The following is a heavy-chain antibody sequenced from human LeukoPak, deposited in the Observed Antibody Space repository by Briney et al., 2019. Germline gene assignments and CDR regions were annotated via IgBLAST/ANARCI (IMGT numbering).Heavy chain of an antibody. Sequence: PSETLSLTCTVSRGSIRTYYWSWIRQPPGKGLEWIGYIYYSGSTNYNPSLKSRVTISVDTSKNQFSLKLSSVTAADTAVYYCARRNVYSSSWDYFDYWGQGTLVTVSS. D-gene: IGHD6-13*01. CDR2: IYYSGST. V-gene: IGHV4-59*08. CDR3: ARRNVYSSSWDYFDY. J-gene: IGHJ4*02. CDR1: RGSIRTYY.